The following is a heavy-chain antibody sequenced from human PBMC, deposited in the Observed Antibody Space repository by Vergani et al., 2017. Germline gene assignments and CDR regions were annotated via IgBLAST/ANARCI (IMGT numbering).Heavy chain of an antibody. J-gene: IGHJ4*02. CDR3: ASGWDFGDSR. CDR1: GGSITSSSYY. CDR2: IYYSGST. Sequence: QLQLQESGPGLVKPSETLSLTCTVSGGSITSSSYYWGWIRQPPGKGLECIGSIYYSGSTYYNPSLKSRLTISVDASKNQFSLKLSLVTAPDTAVYYCASGWDFGDSRWGQGTLVTVSS. D-gene: IGHD4-17*01. V-gene: IGHV4-39*01.